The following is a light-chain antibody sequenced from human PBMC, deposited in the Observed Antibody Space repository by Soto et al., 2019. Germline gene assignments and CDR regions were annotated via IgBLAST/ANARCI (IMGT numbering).Light chain of an antibody. CDR1: SSNIGAGYD. CDR2: GNS. Sequence: QSVLTQPPSVSGAPGQRVTISCTGSSSNIGAGYDEHWYQQLQGTAPKLLIYGNSNRPSGVPDRFSGSKSGPSASLAITGLHAEYDADYFCQSYDSSLRGLVFGTGTKLTVL. V-gene: IGLV1-40*01. CDR3: QSYDSSLRGLV. J-gene: IGLJ1*01.